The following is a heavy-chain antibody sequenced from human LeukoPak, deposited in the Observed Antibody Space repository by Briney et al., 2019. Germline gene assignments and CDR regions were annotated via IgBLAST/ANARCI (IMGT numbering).Heavy chain of an antibody. V-gene: IGHV4-59*12. CDR1: GGSISSYY. CDR2: IYYSGST. J-gene: IGHJ4*02. Sequence: SETLSLTCTVSGGSISSYYWSWIRQPPGKGLEWIGYIYYSGSTNYNPSLKSRVTMSVDTSKNQFSLKLSSVTAADTAVYYCARGKTPVDYFDYWGQGTLVTVSS. D-gene: IGHD4-23*01. CDR3: ARGKTPVDYFDY.